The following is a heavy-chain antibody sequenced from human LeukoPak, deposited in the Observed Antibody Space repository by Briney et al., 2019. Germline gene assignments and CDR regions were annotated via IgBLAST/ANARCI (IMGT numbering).Heavy chain of an antibody. Sequence: GGSLRLSCAASGFTFSSYWMHWVRQAPGKGLVWVSRINSDGSSTSYADSVKGRFTISRDNAKNTLYLQMNSLRAEDTAVYYCARDSPYYYDGSGYLSLGDAFDIWGQGTMVTVSS. CDR2: INSDGSST. V-gene: IGHV3-74*01. J-gene: IGHJ3*02. CDR3: ARDSPYYYDGSGYLSLGDAFDI. D-gene: IGHD3-22*01. CDR1: GFTFSSYW.